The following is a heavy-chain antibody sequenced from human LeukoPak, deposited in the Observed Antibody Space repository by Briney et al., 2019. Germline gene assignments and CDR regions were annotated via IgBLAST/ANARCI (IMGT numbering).Heavy chain of an antibody. CDR1: GFTFSSYA. J-gene: IGHJ4*02. CDR2: ISYDGSNK. CDR3: ARDGGRGYSYGISDY. Sequence: GGSLRLSCAASGFTFSSYAMHWVRQAPGKGLEWVAVISYDGSNKYYADSVKGRFTISRDNSKNTLYLQMNSLRAEDTAVYYCARDGGRGYSYGISDYWGQGTLVTASS. D-gene: IGHD5-18*01. V-gene: IGHV3-30-3*01.